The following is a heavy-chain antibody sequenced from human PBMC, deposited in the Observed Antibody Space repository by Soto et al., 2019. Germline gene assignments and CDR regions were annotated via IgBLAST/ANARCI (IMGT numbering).Heavy chain of an antibody. V-gene: IGHV4-34*01. CDR3: ARGRDYYGSGSYYYYGMDV. CDR2: INHSGST. CDR1: GGSFSGYY. Sequence: PSETLSLTCAVYGGSFSGYYWSWIRQPPGKGLEWIGEINHSGSTNYNPSLKSRVTISVDTSKNQFSLKLSSVTAADTAVYYCARGRDYYGSGSYYYYGMDVWGQGTTVTVSS. J-gene: IGHJ6*02. D-gene: IGHD3-10*01.